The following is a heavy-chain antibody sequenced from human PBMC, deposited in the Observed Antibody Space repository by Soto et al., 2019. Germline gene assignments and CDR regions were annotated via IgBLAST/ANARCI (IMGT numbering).Heavy chain of an antibody. V-gene: IGHV4-34*01. CDR3: ARASVGDYHFWSGYYTGPTPYDY. CDR1: GGSFSGYY. J-gene: IGHJ4*02. Sequence: SETLSLTCAVYGGSFSGYYWSWIRQPPGKGLEWIGEINHSGSTNYNPSLKSRVTISVDTSKNQFSLKLSSVTAADTAVYYCARASVGDYHFWSGYYTGPTPYDYWGQGTLVTVSS. D-gene: IGHD3-3*01. CDR2: INHSGST.